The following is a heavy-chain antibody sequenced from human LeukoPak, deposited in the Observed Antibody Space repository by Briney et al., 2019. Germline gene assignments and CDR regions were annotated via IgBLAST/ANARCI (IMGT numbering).Heavy chain of an antibody. Sequence: GASLKISCEGSGYSFTTYWIGWVRQMPGKGLEWMGIIYPGDSDTRYSPSFQGQVTISADKSINTAYLQWSSLKASDTAMYYCARLLRNIAAAVYFFDYWGQGTLVTVSS. CDR1: GYSFTTYW. J-gene: IGHJ4*02. D-gene: IGHD6-13*01. CDR2: IYPGDSDT. CDR3: ARLLRNIAAAVYFFDY. V-gene: IGHV5-51*01.